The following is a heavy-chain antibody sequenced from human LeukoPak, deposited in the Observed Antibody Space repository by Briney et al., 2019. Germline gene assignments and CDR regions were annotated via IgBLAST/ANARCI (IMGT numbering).Heavy chain of an antibody. J-gene: IGHJ6*03. CDR1: GYTFTSYD. CDR2: MHPNSGNT. D-gene: IGHD6-19*01. V-gene: IGHV1-8*01. Sequence: ASVKVSCKASGYTFTSYDINWVRQATGQGLEWMGWMHPNSGNTGYAQKFQGRVTMTRNTSISTAYMELSSLRSEDTAVYYCARVAVAGIYYYYYYMDVWGKGTTVTVS. CDR3: ARVAVAGIYYYYYYMDV.